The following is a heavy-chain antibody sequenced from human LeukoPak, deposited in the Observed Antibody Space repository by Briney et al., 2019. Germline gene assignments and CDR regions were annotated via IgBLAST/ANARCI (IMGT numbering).Heavy chain of an antibody. CDR1: GFTVSSNY. Sequence: GGSLRLSCAASGFTVSSNYMSWVRQAPRKGLEWVSVIYSGGSTYYADSVKGRFTISRDNSKNTLYLQMNSLRAEDTAVYYCARGYYYDSSGYYPYFDYWGQGTLVTVSS. V-gene: IGHV3-53*01. J-gene: IGHJ4*02. D-gene: IGHD3-22*01. CDR3: ARGYYYDSSGYYPYFDY. CDR2: IYSGGST.